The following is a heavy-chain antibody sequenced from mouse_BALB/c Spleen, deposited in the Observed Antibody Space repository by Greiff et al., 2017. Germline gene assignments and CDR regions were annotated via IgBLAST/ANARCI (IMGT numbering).Heavy chain of an antibody. CDR1: GFTFSSYA. D-gene: IGHD1-3*01. CDR2: ISSGGSYT. J-gene: IGHJ3*01. CDR3: ARGSSAWFAY. V-gene: IGHV5-9-4*01. Sequence: DVQLVESGGGLVKPGGSLKLSCAASGFTFSSYAMSWVRQSPEKRLEWVAEISSGGSYTYYPDTVTGRFTISRDNAKNTLYLEMSSLRSEDTAMYYCARGSSAWFAYWGQGTLVTVSA.